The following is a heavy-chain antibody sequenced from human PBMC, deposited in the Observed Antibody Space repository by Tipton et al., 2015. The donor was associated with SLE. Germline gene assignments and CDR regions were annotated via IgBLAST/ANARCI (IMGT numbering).Heavy chain of an antibody. D-gene: IGHD3-10*01. V-gene: IGHV3-30*18. CDR2: IWYDGSNK. CDR3: AKAPAYLGSGTSYYVDY. J-gene: IGHJ4*02. Sequence: SLRLSCAASGFTFNSYGMHWVRQPPGKGLEWVAVIWYDGSNKYYADSAKGRFSISRDNSKNTLYLQMNSLTSGDSAVYYCAKAPAYLGSGTSYYVDYWGQGTLVTVSS. CDR1: GFTFNSYG.